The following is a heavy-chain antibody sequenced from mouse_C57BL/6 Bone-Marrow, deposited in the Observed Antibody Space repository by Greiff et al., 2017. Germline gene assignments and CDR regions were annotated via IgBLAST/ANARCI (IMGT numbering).Heavy chain of an antibody. Sequence: ESGPGLVKPSQSLSLSCSVTGYSITSGYYWNWIRQFPGNKLEWMGYISYDGSNNYNPSLKNRIPITRDTSKNQFFLKLNSVTTEDTATYYCARSLVWFAYWGQGTLVTVSA. CDR1: GYSITSGYY. CDR2: ISYDGSN. CDR3: ARSLVWFAY. J-gene: IGHJ3*01. D-gene: IGHD2-10*02. V-gene: IGHV3-6*01.